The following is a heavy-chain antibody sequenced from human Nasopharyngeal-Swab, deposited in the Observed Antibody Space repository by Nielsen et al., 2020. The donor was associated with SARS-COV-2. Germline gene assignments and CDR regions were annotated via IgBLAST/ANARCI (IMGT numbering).Heavy chain of an antibody. J-gene: IGHJ6*02. V-gene: IGHV4-31*02. CDR2: IYYSGST. Sequence: RQAPGKGLEWIGYIYYSGSTYYNPSLKSRVTISVDTSKNQFSLKLSSVTAADTAVYYCARGVDCSGGSCYGEGYYYGMDVWGQGTTVTVSS. CDR3: ARGVDCSGGSCYGEGYYYGMDV. D-gene: IGHD2-15*01.